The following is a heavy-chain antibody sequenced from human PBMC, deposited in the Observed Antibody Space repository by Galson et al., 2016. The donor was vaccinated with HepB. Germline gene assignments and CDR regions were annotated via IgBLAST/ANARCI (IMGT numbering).Heavy chain of an antibody. CDR3: AKGHSQTYYYYYGMDV. Sequence: SLRLSCAASGFTFSNYGMHWVRQAPGKGLEWVAVMSVDGSNKYYADSVKGRFNISRDNSKNTLCLQMNSLRAEDTAVYFCAKGHSQTYYYYYGMDVWGQGTTVTVSS. CDR1: GFTFSNYG. J-gene: IGHJ6*02. V-gene: IGHV3-30*18. CDR2: MSVDGSNK. D-gene: IGHD1-26*01.